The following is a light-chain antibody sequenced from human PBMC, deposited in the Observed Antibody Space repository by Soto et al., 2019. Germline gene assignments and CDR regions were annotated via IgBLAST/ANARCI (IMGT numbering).Light chain of an antibody. V-gene: IGKV1-5*03. CDR3: QQYNSYSQT. J-gene: IGKJ1*01. CDR2: KAS. CDR1: QRISSW. Sequence: DIQMTKSPSTLSASVGDRVTITCRASQRISSWLAWYQQTPGKAPKLLIYKASSLESGVPSRFSGSGSGTEFTLTISILQPDDFAIYCCQQYNSYSQTFGQGTKVASK.